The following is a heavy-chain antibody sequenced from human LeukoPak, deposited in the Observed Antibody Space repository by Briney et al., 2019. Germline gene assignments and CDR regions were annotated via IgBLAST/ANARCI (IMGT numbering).Heavy chain of an antibody. J-gene: IGHJ3*02. V-gene: IGHV1-18*01. Sequence: GASVKVSCKASGYTFTSYGISWVRQAPGQGLEWMGWISAYNGNTNYAQKLQGRVTMTTDTSTSTAYMELRSLRSDDTAVYYCASSQDYYDSSGYYMGAFDIWAKGQWSPSLQ. D-gene: IGHD3-22*01. CDR1: GYTFTSYG. CDR3: ASSQDYYDSSGYYMGAFDI. CDR2: ISAYNGNT.